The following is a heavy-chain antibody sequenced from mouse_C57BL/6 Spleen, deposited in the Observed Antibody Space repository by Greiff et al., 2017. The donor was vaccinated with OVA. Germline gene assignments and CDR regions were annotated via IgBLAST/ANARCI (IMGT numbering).Heavy chain of an antibody. CDR2: INPSTGGT. CDR3: ARGGYDGWFAY. CDR1: GYSFTGYY. Sequence: EVQLQQSGPELVKPGASVKISCTASGYSFTGYYMNWVKQSPEKSLEWIGEINPSTGGTTYNQKFKAKATLNVDKSSSTAYMQLKSLTSEDSAVYYCARGGYDGWFAYWGQGTLVTVSA. J-gene: IGHJ3*01. V-gene: IGHV1-42*01. D-gene: IGHD2-2*01.